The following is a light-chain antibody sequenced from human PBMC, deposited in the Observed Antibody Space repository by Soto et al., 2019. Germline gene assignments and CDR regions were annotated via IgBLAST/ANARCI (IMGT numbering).Light chain of an antibody. Sequence: QSALTQPASVSGSLGQSITISCTGSSSDVGTYYFVSWYQQHPGKVPKLMIYEGTKRPSGVSDRFSGSKSGNTTSMTISGLQAEDEANYDCCSYAGNNIFVFATGTKLTVL. CDR1: SSDVGTYYF. V-gene: IGLV2-23*01. J-gene: IGLJ1*01. CDR2: EGT. CDR3: CSYAGNNIFV.